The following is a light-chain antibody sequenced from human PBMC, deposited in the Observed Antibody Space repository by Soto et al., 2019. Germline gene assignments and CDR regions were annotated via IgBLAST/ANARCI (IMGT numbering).Light chain of an antibody. J-gene: IGKJ1*01. V-gene: IGKV3-15*01. CDR3: QQYYNWPRT. CDR2: GAS. CDR1: QSVSSN. Sequence: EIVMTQCPAILSVSTGESATLSYRASQSVSSNLAWYQHKTGQAPRLLTYGASTRATGIPARFSGSGYGTEFTLTISSLQTEDFAVYYCQQYYNWPRTFGQGTKVDIK.